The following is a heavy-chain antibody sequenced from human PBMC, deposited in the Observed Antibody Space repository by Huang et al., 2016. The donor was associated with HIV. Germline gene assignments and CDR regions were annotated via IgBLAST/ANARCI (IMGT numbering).Heavy chain of an antibody. J-gene: IGHJ4*02. D-gene: IGHD2-2*01. Sequence: QVQLVQSGSAVKRPGASVKVSCKASGYTFPSRDINWGRQAPGQGPEWLGWMNPNSGNRGYAQKFQGRIAISGTIAVSTVDLELNNLTSEDTATYYCATSAYMQPIDYWGQGTLVTVSS. CDR3: ATSAYMQPIDY. V-gene: IGHV1-8*03. CDR1: GYTFPSRD. CDR2: MNPNSGNR.